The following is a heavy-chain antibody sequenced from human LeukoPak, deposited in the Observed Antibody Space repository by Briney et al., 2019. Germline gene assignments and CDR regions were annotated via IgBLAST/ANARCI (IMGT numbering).Heavy chain of an antibody. J-gene: IGHJ3*02. CDR3: ARVHYDYVWGSYRYPYRDAFDI. D-gene: IGHD3-16*02. CDR2: IYYSGST. Sequence: SETLSLTCTVSGGSISSYYWSWIRQPPGKGLEWIGYIYYSGSTNYNPSLKSRVTISVDTSKNQFSLKLSSVTAADTAVYYCARVHYDYVWGSYRYPYRDAFDIWGQGTMVTVSS. CDR1: GGSISSYY. V-gene: IGHV4-59*01.